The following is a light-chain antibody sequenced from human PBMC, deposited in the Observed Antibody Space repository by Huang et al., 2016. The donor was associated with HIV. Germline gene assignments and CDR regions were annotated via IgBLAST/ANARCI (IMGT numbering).Light chain of an antibody. CDR2: WSS. V-gene: IGKV4-1*01. Sequence: DIVMTQSPESLAVSLGERASINCKSSQSVLFSPNNDNYLAWYQQKPGQPPKLLIYWSSARESGVPDRFRGSGSGTNFTLTISSLQAEDVAVYYCQQYYKSPLTFGPGTKVDI. J-gene: IGKJ3*01. CDR3: QQYYKSPLT. CDR1: QSVLFSPNNDNY.